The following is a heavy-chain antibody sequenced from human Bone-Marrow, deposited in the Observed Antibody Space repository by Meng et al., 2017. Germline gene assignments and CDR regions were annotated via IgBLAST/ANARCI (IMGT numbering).Heavy chain of an antibody. CDR1: GFTFSDYY. J-gene: IGHJ4*02. V-gene: IGHV3-11*01. D-gene: IGHD5-18*01. CDR2: ISSSGSTI. CDR3: AREPGYGEEGFDY. Sequence: QGQLVWYGGGLVKPGGSLRFSCAASGFTFSDYYMSWIRQAPGRGLEWVSYISSSGSTIYYADSVKGRFTISRDNAKNSLYLQMNSLRAEDTAVYYCAREPGYGEEGFDYWGQGTLVTVSS.